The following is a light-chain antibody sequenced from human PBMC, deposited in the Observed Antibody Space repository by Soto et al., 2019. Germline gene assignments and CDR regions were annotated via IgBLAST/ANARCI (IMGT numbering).Light chain of an antibody. CDR3: QQYSGWPWT. V-gene: IGKV3-15*01. CDR1: QSVGSS. J-gene: IGKJ1*01. Sequence: EIVMTQSPATLSVSPGERATLSCRASQSVGSSVAWYQHKPGQTPRPLMHGASTRAIGVPARFSGSGSGTEFTLTISSLQSEDFAVYYCQQYSGWPWTFGQGTKVEIK. CDR2: GAS.